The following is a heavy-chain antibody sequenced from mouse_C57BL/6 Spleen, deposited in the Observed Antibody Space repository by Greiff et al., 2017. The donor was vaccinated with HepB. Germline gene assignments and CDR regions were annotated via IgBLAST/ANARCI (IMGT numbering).Heavy chain of an antibody. V-gene: IGHV5-9-1*02. CDR1: GFTFSSYA. D-gene: IGHD1-1*01. CDR3: TRGGRITTVVDWYFDV. CDR2: ISSGGDYI. J-gene: IGHJ1*03. Sequence: DVMLVESGEGLVKPGGSLKLSCAASGFTFSSYAMSWVRQTPEKRLEWVAYISSGGDYIYYADTVKGRFTISRDNARNTLYLQMSSLKSEDTAMYYCTRGGRITTVVDWYFDVWGTGTTVTVSS.